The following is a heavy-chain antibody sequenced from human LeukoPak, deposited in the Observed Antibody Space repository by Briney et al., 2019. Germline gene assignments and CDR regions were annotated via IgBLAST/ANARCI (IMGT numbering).Heavy chain of an antibody. CDR3: ARVKLQYDYIWGSYRYFDY. CDR1: GGSFSGYY. V-gene: IGHV4-34*01. CDR2: INHSGST. Sequence: KPSETLSLTCAVYGGSFSGYYWSWIRQPPGKGLEWIGEINHSGSTNYNPSLKSRVTISVDTSKNQFSLKLSSVTAADTAAYYCARVKLQYDYIWGSYRYFDYWGQGTLVTVSS. D-gene: IGHD3-16*02. J-gene: IGHJ4*02.